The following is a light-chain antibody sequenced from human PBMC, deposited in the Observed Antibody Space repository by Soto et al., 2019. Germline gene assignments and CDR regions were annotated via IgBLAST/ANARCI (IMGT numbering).Light chain of an antibody. J-gene: IGKJ1*01. Sequence: DIQMTQSPSTLSASVGDRVTVTCRASQSISSWLAWYQQKPGKAPKLLIYRASSLESGVPSRFSGTGSGTEFTLTVSSLQPHDFATYYCQQYNSYCSFGQGTKVDIK. CDR1: QSISSW. CDR3: QQYNSYCS. CDR2: RAS. V-gene: IGKV1-5*03.